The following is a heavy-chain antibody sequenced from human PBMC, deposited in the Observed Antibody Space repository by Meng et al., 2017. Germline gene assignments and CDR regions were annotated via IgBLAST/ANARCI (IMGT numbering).Heavy chain of an antibody. Sequence: QWQQQQWGAGLLKPSGTPALTCAVYGGSFSGYYWGWIRQPPGKGLEWIGEINHSGSTNYNPSLKSRVTISVDTSKNQFSLKLSSVTAADTAVYYCARVGKVVTAPLTYWGQGTLVTVSS. CDR3: ARVGKVVTAPLTY. CDR1: GGSFSGYY. CDR2: INHSGST. J-gene: IGHJ4*02. V-gene: IGHV4-34*01. D-gene: IGHD2-21*02.